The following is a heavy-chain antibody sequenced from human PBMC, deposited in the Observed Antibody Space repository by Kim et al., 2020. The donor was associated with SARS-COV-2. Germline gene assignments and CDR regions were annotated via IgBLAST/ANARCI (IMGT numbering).Heavy chain of an antibody. CDR3: ASETTMVRGVYLDY. D-gene: IGHD3-10*01. CDR1: GFTFSDYY. J-gene: IGHJ4*02. V-gene: IGHV3-11*04. CDR2: ISRSGSII. Sequence: GVSLRLSCAASGFTFSDYYMSWIRQAPGKGLEWVSYISRSGSIIYYADSVKGRPTISRDNAKNSPYLQLNSLTAEDTAVYYCASETTMVRGVYLDYWGQG.